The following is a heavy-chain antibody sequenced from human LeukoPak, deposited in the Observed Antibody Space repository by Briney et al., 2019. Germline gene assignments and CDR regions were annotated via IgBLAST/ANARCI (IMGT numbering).Heavy chain of an antibody. CDR1: GDSISSSSYY. Sequence: KASETLSLTCTVSGDSISSSSYYWGWVRQPPGKGLEWIGSIYYSGGTYYNPSLKSRVTISVDTSKNQFSLKLSSVTAADTAVYYCVRRGNSGLASWFDPWGQGTLVTVSS. CDR3: VRRGNSGLASWFDP. J-gene: IGHJ5*02. CDR2: IYYSGGT. D-gene: IGHD4-23*01. V-gene: IGHV4-39*01.